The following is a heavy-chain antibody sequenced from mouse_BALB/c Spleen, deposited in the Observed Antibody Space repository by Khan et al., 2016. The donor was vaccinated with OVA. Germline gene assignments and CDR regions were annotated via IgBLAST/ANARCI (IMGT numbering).Heavy chain of an antibody. CDR3: ARTARIKY. D-gene: IGHD1-2*01. CDR2: ISYSGST. V-gene: IGHV3-2*02. J-gene: IGHJ2*01. CDR1: GYSITSGYG. Sequence: EVQLQESGPGLVKPSQSLSLTCTVTGYSITSGYGWNWIRQFPGNKLEWMGYISYSGSTNYNPSLKSRTSITRDTSKNQFFLQLNSVTTEDIATYYCARTARIKYWGQGTTLTVSS.